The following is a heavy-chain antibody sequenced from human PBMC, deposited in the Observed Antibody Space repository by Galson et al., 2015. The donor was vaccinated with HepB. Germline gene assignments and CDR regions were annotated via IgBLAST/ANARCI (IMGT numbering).Heavy chain of an antibody. V-gene: IGHV3-30-3*01. D-gene: IGHD3-22*01. CDR3: AMVLGSVGLLRDDY. CDR1: GSTFSSYA. Sequence: SLRLSCAASGSTFSSYAMHWVRQAPGKGLGWVAVISYDGSNKYYADSVKGRFTISRDNSKNTLYLQMNSLRAEDTAVYYCAMVLGSVGLLRDDYWGQGTLVTVSS. J-gene: IGHJ4*02. CDR2: ISYDGSNK.